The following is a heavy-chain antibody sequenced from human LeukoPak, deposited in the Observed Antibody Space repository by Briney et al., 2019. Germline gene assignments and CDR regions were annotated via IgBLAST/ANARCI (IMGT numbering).Heavy chain of an antibody. CDR2: INHSGST. CDR3: ATRWFGELLSWWFDP. J-gene: IGHJ5*02. Sequence: SETLSLTCAVYGGSFSGYYWSWIRQPPGKGLEWIGEINHSGSTNYNPSFKSRVTISVDTSKNQFSLKLSSMTAADTAVYYCATRWFGELLSWWFDPWGQGTLVTVSS. V-gene: IGHV4-34*01. CDR1: GGSFSGYY. D-gene: IGHD3-10*01.